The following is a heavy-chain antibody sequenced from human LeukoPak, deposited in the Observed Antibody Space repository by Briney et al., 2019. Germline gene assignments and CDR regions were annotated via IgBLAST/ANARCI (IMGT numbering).Heavy chain of an antibody. Sequence: PSETLSLTCTVSGGSISSSSYYWGWIRQPPGKGLEWIGSIYYSGSTYYNPSLKSRVTISVDTSKNQFSLKLSSVTAADTAVYYCARLEGVWSGYPDYWGQGTLVTVSS. V-gene: IGHV4-39*01. CDR2: IYYSGST. J-gene: IGHJ4*02. CDR3: ARLEGVWSGYPDY. D-gene: IGHD3-3*01. CDR1: GGSISSSSYY.